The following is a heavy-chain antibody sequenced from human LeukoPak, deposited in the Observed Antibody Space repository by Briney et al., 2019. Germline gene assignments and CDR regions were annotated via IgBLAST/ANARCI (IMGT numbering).Heavy chain of an antibody. CDR3: ARGGERWELLMDY. V-gene: IGHV4-30-4*08. CDR2: IYYSGST. D-gene: IGHD1-26*01. CDR1: GGSISSGDYY. J-gene: IGHJ4*02. Sequence: SETLSLTCTVSGGSISSGDYYWSWIRQPPGKGLEWIGYIYYSGSTYYNPSLKSRVTISVDTSKNQFSLKLSSVTAADTAVYYCARGGERWELLMDYWGQGTLVTVSS.